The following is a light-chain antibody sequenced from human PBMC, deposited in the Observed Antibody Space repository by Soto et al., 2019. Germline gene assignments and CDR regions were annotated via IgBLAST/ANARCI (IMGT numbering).Light chain of an antibody. CDR3: QQYNSYSPWT. CDR2: DAS. J-gene: IGKJ1*01. Sequence: DIPMTQAPFTPSASVGEKVTITCRARQSISSWLAWYQQKPGKAPKLLIYDASSLESGVPSRFSGSGSGTEFTLTISSLQPDDFATYYCQQYNSYSPWTFGQGTKVDIK. CDR1: QSISSW. V-gene: IGKV1-5*01.